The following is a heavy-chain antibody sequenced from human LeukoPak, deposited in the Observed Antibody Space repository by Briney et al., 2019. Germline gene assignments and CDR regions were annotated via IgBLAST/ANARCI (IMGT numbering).Heavy chain of an antibody. CDR1: GFTFSSYA. V-gene: IGHV3-23*01. CDR3: AKSVAIYSYYGLDV. J-gene: IGHJ6*02. D-gene: IGHD3-3*01. Sequence: GGSLRLSCAASGFTFSSYAMSWVRQTPGKGLEWVSAISGSGGSTYYADSVKRRFTISRDNSKNTLFLQMNSLRVEDTAPYYCAKSVAIYSYYGLDVWGQGTTVTVSS. CDR2: ISGSGGST.